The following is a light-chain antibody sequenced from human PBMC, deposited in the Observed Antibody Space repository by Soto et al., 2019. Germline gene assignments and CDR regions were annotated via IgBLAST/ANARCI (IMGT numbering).Light chain of an antibody. J-gene: IGKJ2*01. V-gene: IGKV1-39*01. CDR2: VAS. CDR3: QQSYNTPYI. Sequence: DIQMTQTPSSLSASVGDRVTITCRASQSITTYLNWYQQKPGKAPKLLMYVASSLQSGVPSRFSGSGSGTDFTLTISSLQPEDFATYYCQQSYNTPYIFGQGTKLEIK. CDR1: QSITTY.